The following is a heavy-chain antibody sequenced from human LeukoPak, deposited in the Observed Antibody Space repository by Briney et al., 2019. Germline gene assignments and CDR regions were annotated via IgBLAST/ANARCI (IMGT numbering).Heavy chain of an antibody. J-gene: IGHJ4*02. CDR3: ARSGYDFWSGYPDY. V-gene: IGHV1-3*01. D-gene: IGHD3-3*01. CDR1: GYIFTTYA. CDR2: INGGNGNT. Sequence: ASVKVSCKASGYIFTTYAMYWVRQAPGQRLEWMGWINGGNGNTKYSQKFQGSVTITRDTSASTAYMELSSLRSEDTAVYYCARSGYDFWSGYPDYWGQGTLVTVSS.